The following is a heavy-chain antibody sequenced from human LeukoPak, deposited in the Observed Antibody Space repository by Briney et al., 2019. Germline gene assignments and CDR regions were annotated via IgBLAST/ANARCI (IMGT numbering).Heavy chain of an antibody. V-gene: IGHV4-39*01. CDR3: AKLRFTYYYYYMDV. D-gene: IGHD5-12*01. CDR1: GGSISSSSYY. Sequence: SETLSLTCTVSGGSISSSSYYWGWIRQPPGKGLEWIGSIYYSGSTYYNPSLKSRVTISVDTSKNQFSLKLSSVTAADTAVYYCAKLRFTYYYYYMDVWGKGTTVTISS. J-gene: IGHJ6*03. CDR2: IYYSGST.